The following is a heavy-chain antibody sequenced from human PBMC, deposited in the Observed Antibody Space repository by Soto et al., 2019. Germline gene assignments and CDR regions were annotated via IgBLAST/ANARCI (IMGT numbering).Heavy chain of an antibody. Sequence: GESLKISCKGSGYSFTSYWISWVRQMPGKGLEWMGRIDPSDSYTNYSPSCQGHVTISADKSISTAYLQWSSLKASDTAMYYCASDIVVVPAAKAYYYYGMDVWGQGTTVTVSS. CDR1: GYSFTSYW. J-gene: IGHJ6*02. CDR2: IDPSDSYT. D-gene: IGHD2-2*01. V-gene: IGHV5-10-1*01. CDR3: ASDIVVVPAAKAYYYYGMDV.